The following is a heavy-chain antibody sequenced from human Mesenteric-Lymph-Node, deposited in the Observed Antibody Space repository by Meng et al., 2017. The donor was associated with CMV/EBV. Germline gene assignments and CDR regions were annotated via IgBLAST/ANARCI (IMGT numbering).Heavy chain of an antibody. CDR3: ARDRDADWYSPFDY. CDR2: INPKTGGR. CDR1: GYTLTDYY. D-gene: IGHD3-9*01. V-gene: IGHV1-2*06. Sequence: QVQLVQSGAEVKKPGAPVRVSCKASGYTLTDYYINWVRQAPGQGLGWMGRINPKTGGRSYAQNFQGRVTMTRDTSINTAYMEVNRLNSDDTAMYYCARDRDADWYSPFDYWGPGTLVTVSS. J-gene: IGHJ4*02.